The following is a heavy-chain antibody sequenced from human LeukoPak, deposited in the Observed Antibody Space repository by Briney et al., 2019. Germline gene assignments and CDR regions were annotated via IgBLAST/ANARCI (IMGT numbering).Heavy chain of an antibody. Sequence: GRSLRLSCAASGLTFRSFAFHWVRQAPDKGLEWVAVIAYDGSVAYVADALKGRFTISRDDSKSTLYLQMNSLRPADAAVYYCARDMLKGAPDYLDHWGQGTLVTVSS. CDR2: IAYDGSVA. V-gene: IGHV3-30*04. CDR1: GLTFRSFA. J-gene: IGHJ4*02. CDR3: ARDMLKGAPDYLDH. D-gene: IGHD3-10*02.